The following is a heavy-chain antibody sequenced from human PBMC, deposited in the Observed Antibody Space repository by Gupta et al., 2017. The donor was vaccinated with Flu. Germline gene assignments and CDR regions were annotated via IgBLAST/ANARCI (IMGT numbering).Heavy chain of an antibody. CDR2: IWYDGSNK. V-gene: IGHV3-33*01. D-gene: IGHD6-19*01. J-gene: IGHJ4*02. CDR1: GFPFSSYG. Sequence: QVQLVESGGGVVQPGRSLRLSCAASGFPFSSYGMHWVRQAPGKGLEWVAVIWYDGSNKYYADSVKGRFTISRDNSKNTLYLQMNSLRAEDTAVYYCAREAVRLVNLPDYWGQGTLVTVSS. CDR3: AREAVRLVNLPDY.